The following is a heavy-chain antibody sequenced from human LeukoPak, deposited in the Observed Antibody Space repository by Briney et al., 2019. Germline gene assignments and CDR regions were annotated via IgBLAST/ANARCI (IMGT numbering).Heavy chain of an antibody. CDR3: AKDPGVVPAHYFDY. Sequence: GGSLRLSCAASGFTFSSYWMHWVRQAPGKGLEWVSGTGSTGVSTFYADSVKGRFTVSRDNSKNTLSLQMNSLRAEDTAVYYCAKDPGVVPAHYFDYWGQGTLVTVSS. CDR1: GFTFSSYW. CDR2: TGSTGVST. D-gene: IGHD2-2*01. V-gene: IGHV3-23*01. J-gene: IGHJ4*02.